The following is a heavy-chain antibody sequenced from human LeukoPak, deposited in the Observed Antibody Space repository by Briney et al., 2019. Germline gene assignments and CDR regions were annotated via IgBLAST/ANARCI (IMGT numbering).Heavy chain of an antibody. CDR1: GFTFSSYA. V-gene: IGHV3-30*04. CDR3: AKDFNRRGYSSGLFDY. CDR2: ISYDGSNK. J-gene: IGHJ4*02. D-gene: IGHD6-19*01. Sequence: PGRSLRLSCAASGFTFSSYALHWVRQAPGKGLEWVAVISYDGSNKYYADSVKGRFTISRDNSKNTLHLQMNSMRAEDTAVYYCAKDFNRRGYSSGLFDYWGQGTLVTVSS.